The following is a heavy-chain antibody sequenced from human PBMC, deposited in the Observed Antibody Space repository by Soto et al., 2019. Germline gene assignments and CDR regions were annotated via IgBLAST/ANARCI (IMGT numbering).Heavy chain of an antibody. CDR2: ISSSDGST. J-gene: IGHJ5*02. Sequence: GGSLRLSCAASGFTFANFAMSWVRQAPGKGLEWVSAISSSDGSTYYADSVKGRFTISRDNSKNRLYLQMNSLRAEDTAVYYCAKDGRYDFWSGYSNWFDPWGQGTPVTVSS. D-gene: IGHD3-3*01. CDR1: GFTFANFA. V-gene: IGHV3-23*01. CDR3: AKDGRYDFWSGYSNWFDP.